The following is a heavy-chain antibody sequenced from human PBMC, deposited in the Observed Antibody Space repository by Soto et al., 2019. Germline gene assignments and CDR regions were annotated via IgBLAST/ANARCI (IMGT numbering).Heavy chain of an antibody. CDR3: ARMGDVPYYYYGMDV. CDR2: INGYNGNI. J-gene: IGHJ6*02. Sequence: QVQLVQSGAEVKKPGASVKVSCKASGYTFTRSGISWVRQVPGQGLERMGWINGYNGNINYAQKFQGRITMTTATPTSTAYMELRSLRSDDTAVYYCARMGDVPYYYYGMDVWGQGTTVIVSS. CDR1: GYTFTRSG. D-gene: IGHD3-16*01. V-gene: IGHV1-18*01.